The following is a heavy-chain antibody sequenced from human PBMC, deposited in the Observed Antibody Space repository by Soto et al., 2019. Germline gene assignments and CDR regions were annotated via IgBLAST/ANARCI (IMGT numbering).Heavy chain of an antibody. J-gene: IGHJ4*02. V-gene: IGHV3-30*18. D-gene: IGHD3-16*02. CDR2: TSYDGTKK. CDR1: GFPFSSFA. CDR3: SKEHYDYAWGNYLSPFDY. Sequence: GGSLRLSCAASGFPFSSFAMHWVRQAPGKGLEWVATTSYDGTKKFYADSVKGRFTISRDNSNNTLYLQMNSLRAADKAVYYCSKEHYDYAWGNYLSPFDYWCEGALVTVSS.